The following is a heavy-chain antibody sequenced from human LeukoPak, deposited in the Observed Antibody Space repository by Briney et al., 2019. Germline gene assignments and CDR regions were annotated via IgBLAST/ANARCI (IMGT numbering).Heavy chain of an antibody. Sequence: GGSLRLSCAASGFTFSSYSMNWVRQTPGKGLEWVSYISSISSTIYYADSVKGGFTISRDNAKNSLYLQMNSLRAEDTAVYYCARDGGFGELLYYWGQGTLVTVSS. CDR2: ISSISSTI. CDR1: GFTFSSYS. V-gene: IGHV3-48*01. D-gene: IGHD3-10*01. CDR3: ARDGGFGELLYY. J-gene: IGHJ4*02.